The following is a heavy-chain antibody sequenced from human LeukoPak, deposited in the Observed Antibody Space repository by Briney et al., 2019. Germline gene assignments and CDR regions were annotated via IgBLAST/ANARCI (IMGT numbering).Heavy chain of an antibody. D-gene: IGHD3-22*01. Sequence: GASVKVSCKASGYTFTSYDINWVRQATGQGLEWMGWMNPNSGNTGYAQKFQGRVTMTRNTSISTAYMALSSLRSEDTAVYYCARAETDSSGYYYNYWGQGTLVTISS. CDR3: ARAETDSSGYYYNY. CDR1: GYTFTSYD. V-gene: IGHV1-8*01. J-gene: IGHJ4*02. CDR2: MNPNSGNT.